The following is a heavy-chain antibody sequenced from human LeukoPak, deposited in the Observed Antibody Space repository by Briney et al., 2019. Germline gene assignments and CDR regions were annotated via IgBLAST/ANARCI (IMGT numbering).Heavy chain of an antibody. V-gene: IGHV3-30*03. J-gene: IGHJ4*02. CDR2: ISYDGSNK. D-gene: IGHD1-26*01. Sequence: GGSLRLSCAASGFTFSSYGMHWVRQAPGKGLEWVAVISYDGSNKYYADSVKGRFTISRDNSKNTLSLQMNSLRSEDTAVYYCARGQIVGAKLFDYWGQGTLVTVSS. CDR3: ARGQIVGAKLFDY. CDR1: GFTFSSYG.